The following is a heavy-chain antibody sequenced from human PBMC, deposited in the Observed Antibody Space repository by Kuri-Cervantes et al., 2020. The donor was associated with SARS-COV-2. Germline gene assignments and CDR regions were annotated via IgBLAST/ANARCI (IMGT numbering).Heavy chain of an antibody. Sequence: GESLKISCAASGFTFSSYSMNWVRQAPGKGLEWVSSISSSSSYIYYADSVKGRFTISRDNAKNSLYLQMNSLRAEDTAVYYCARRSRGARWFDPWGQGTLVTVSS. CDR1: GFTFSSYS. CDR3: ARRSRGARWFDP. J-gene: IGHJ5*02. CDR2: ISSSSSYI. D-gene: IGHD3-16*01. V-gene: IGHV3-21*01.